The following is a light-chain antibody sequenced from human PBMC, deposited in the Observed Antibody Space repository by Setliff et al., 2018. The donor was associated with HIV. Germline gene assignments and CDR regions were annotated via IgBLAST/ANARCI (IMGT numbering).Light chain of an antibody. V-gene: IGLV1-51*01. CDR1: RSNIGNNF. J-gene: IGLJ2*01. Sequence: QSALTQPPSVSAAPGEKVTISCSGSRSNIGNNFVSWYQQLPGTAPKLLISDDNKRPSGIPDRFSGSKSGTSATLGITGLQTGDEADYYCGTWDTSLSAPVFGGGTKVTVL. CDR2: DDN. CDR3: GTWDTSLSAPV.